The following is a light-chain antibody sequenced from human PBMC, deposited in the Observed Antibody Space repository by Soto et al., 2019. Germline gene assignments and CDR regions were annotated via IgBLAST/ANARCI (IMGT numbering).Light chain of an antibody. V-gene: IGKV1-5*01. CDR2: DAS. CDR1: QSIRYW. CDR3: QQHSSSPWT. Sequence: DIQMTQSPSTLSASVGDRVTITCRASQSIRYWVAWYQHKPGKAPKLLIYDASTLESGVQTRFSGSGSGTEFSLTIRSLQPDDFATYYCQQHSSSPWTFGLGTKVDIK. J-gene: IGKJ1*01.